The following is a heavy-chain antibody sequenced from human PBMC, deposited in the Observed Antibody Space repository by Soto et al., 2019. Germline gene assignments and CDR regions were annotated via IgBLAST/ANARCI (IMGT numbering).Heavy chain of an antibody. Sequence: QVQLQESGPGLVKPSQTLSLTCTVSGASITSGGYYWSWLRQHPGKGLEWIGYIYYSVSTYYNPSLKSRVIISVDTSKNQFSLNLSSVTAADTAVYYCARAENERAGIYRPPDYWGQGTLVTVSS. J-gene: IGHJ4*02. CDR3: ARAENERAGIYRPPDY. D-gene: IGHD5-12*01. CDR1: GASITSGGYY. V-gene: IGHV4-31*03. CDR2: IYYSVST.